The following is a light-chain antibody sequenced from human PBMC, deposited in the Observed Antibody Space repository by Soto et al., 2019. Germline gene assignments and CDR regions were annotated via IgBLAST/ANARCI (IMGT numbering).Light chain of an antibody. CDR1: QSISSW. J-gene: IGKJ3*01. CDR2: KAS. Sequence: DIQMTQSPSTLSASVGDRVTITCRASQSISSWLAWYQQKPGKAPKLLIYKASTLESGVPSRFSGSGSGTEFTLTISSLRPDDFATYYFQRSFTFGAGTKVDIK. CDR3: QRSFT. V-gene: IGKV1-5*03.